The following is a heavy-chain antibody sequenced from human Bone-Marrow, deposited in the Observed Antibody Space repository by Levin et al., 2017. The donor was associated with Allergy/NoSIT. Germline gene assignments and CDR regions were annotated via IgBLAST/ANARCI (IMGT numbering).Heavy chain of an antibody. CDR2: IWYDGSNK. J-gene: IGHJ2*01. CDR3: ARDRNYGRVNWFFDL. CDR1: GFTFRNHG. D-gene: IGHD4-17*01. V-gene: IGHV3-33*01. Sequence: GGSLRLSCVASGFTFRNHGMHWVRQAPGKGLEWVAVIWYDGSNKYYADSVKGRFTFSRDNSKNTVYLQMDSLKAEDTAVYYCARDRNYGRVNWFFDLWGRGTLVTVSS.